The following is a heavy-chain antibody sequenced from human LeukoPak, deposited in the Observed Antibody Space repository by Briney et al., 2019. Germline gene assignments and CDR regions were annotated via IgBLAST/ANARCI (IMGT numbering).Heavy chain of an antibody. V-gene: IGHV4-59*01. CDR2: IYYSGST. CDR1: RGTLSSYY. D-gene: IGHD6-19*01. J-gene: IGHJ5*02. CDR3: ARAESSGWYWFDP. Sequence: SETLSLTCTASRGTLSSYYWSWVRQPPGKGLEWIGYIYYSGSTNYNPSLKSRVTISVDTSKNQFSLKLSSVTAADTAVYYCARAESSGWYWFDPWGQGTLVTVSS.